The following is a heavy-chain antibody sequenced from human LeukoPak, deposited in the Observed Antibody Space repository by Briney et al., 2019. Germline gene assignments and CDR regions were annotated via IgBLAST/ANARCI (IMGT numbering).Heavy chain of an antibody. CDR3: ARDQLGGYCTSTNCYTSFYY. J-gene: IGHJ4*02. CDR1: GFSVSSNY. D-gene: IGHD2-2*02. CDR2: FYSGGHT. V-gene: IGHV3-53*01. Sequence: GGSLRLSCVDSGFSVSSNYLSWVRHAPGKGLEWVSVFYSGGHTYYADSVRGRFTVSRDNSKNTLYLQMNSLRAEDTAVYYCARDQLGGYCTSTNCYTSFYYWGRGTLVTVSS.